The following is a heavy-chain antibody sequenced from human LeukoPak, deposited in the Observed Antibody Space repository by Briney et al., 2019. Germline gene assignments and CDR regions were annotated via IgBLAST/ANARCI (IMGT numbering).Heavy chain of an antibody. J-gene: IGHJ4*02. CDR3: ARHQGAGEYPFDY. V-gene: IGHV1-46*01. CDR2: INPSDGST. CDR1: GYTFTSYY. D-gene: IGHD2/OR15-2a*01. Sequence: ASVTVSCKASGYTFTSYYIHWVRQASGQGLEWVGIINPSDGSTTYAQKFQGRVTMTRDTSTSTVYMELSSLRSEDTAVYYCARHQGAGEYPFDYWGQGTLVTVSS.